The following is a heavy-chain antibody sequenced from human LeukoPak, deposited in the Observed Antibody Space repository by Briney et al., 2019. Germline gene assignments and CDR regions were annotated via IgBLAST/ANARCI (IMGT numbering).Heavy chain of an antibody. D-gene: IGHD6-19*01. CDR1: GYTLTELS. Sequence: GAAVTVSCKVSGYTLTELSMHGVGQAPGKGGEGMGGFDPEDGETIYAQKFQGRVTMTEDTSTDTAYMELSSLRSEDTAVYYCATGGIAVAERFDYWGQGTLVTVSS. V-gene: IGHV1-24*01. CDR2: FDPEDGET. J-gene: IGHJ4*02. CDR3: ATGGIAVAERFDY.